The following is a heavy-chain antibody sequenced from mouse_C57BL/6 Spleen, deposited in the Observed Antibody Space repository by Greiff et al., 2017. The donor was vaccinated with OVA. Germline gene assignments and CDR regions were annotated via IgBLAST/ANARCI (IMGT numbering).Heavy chain of an antibody. CDR2: INPRSGYS. CDR3: ARGGAQATYAMDY. V-gene: IGHV1-4*01. Sequence: VQLQQSGAELARPGASVKMSCKASGYTFPSYTLHLVKQRPGQGLEWIGYINPRSGYSKSNQKFKDKATLTADKSSSTAYMQLSSLTSEDAAVYYCARGGAQATYAMDYWGQGTSVTVAS. J-gene: IGHJ4*01. CDR1: GYTFPSYT. D-gene: IGHD3-2*02.